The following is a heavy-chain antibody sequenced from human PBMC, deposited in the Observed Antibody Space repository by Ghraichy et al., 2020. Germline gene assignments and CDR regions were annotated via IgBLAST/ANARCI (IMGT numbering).Heavy chain of an antibody. D-gene: IGHD1-26*01. CDR2: IYYSGST. Sequence: SETLSLTCTVSGDSISSYSWSWIRQPPGKGLEWIGYIYYSGSTKYNPSLKRRVTISTDTSKNQVYLKVRSVTAADTAVYYCATGILGADYFFDYWGQGSLVTVSS. V-gene: IGHV4-59*01. CDR1: GDSISSYS. CDR3: ATGILGADYFFDY. J-gene: IGHJ4*02.